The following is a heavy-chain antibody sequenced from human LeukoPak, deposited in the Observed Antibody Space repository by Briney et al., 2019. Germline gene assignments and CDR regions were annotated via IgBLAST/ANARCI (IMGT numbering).Heavy chain of an antibody. D-gene: IGHD1-26*01. CDR3: ASHVVGANYFDY. CDR2: INHSGST. V-gene: IGHV4-34*01. Sequence: PSETLSLTCTVSGGSISSYYWSWIRQPPGKGLEWIGEINHSGSTNYNPSLKSRVTISVDTSKNQFSLKLSSVTAADTAVYYCASHVVGANYFDYWGQGTLVTVSS. J-gene: IGHJ4*02. CDR1: GGSISSYY.